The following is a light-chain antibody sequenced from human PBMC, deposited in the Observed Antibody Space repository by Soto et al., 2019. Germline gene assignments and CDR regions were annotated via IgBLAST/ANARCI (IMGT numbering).Light chain of an antibody. CDR2: GAS. CDR3: QEYNNWHPVT. Sequence: EIVLTQSPDTLSLSPGERATLSCRASQTVTSRYLAWYQQKPGQAPRLLIYGASTRATGIPARFSGSGSGTEFTLTISSLQSEDFAVYYCQEYNNWHPVTFGGGTKVDIK. CDR1: QTVTSRY. J-gene: IGKJ4*01. V-gene: IGKV3-15*01.